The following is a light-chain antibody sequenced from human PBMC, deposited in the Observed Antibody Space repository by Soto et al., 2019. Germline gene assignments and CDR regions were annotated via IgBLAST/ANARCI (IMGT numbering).Light chain of an antibody. Sequence: EIVMTQSPATLSMSPGERATLSCRASQSVSSSLAWYQQKSGQAPRLVIYGAATRATGIPARFSGSGSGTEFTLIISSLQSEDFAVYYCQQYYNWPQTFGQSTKV. CDR3: QQYYNWPQT. CDR1: QSVSSS. J-gene: IGKJ1*01. V-gene: IGKV3-15*01. CDR2: GAA.